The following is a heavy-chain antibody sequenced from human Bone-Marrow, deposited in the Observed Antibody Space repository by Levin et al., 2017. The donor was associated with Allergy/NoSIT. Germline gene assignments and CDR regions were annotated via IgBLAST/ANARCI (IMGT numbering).Heavy chain of an antibody. Sequence: LRLSCTVSGVSITSGSYYWSWIRQPAGKGLEWIGHSYTSGNITYNPSLKSRVTISFDTSKNQFSLKLRSVTAADTAVYYCARVLQYSYYYTDVWGKGTMVTVSS. CDR1: GVSITSGSYY. CDR3: ARVLQYSYYYTDV. J-gene: IGHJ6*03. V-gene: IGHV4-61*09. CDR2: SYTSGNI. D-gene: IGHD2-21*01.